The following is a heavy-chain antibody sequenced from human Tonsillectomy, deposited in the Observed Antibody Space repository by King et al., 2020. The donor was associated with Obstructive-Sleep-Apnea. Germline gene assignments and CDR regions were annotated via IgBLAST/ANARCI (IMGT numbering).Heavy chain of an antibody. J-gene: IGHJ6*02. CDR1: GYSISSSNW. Sequence: QLQESGPGLVKPSDTLSLTCAVSGYSISSSNWWGWIRQPPGKGLEWIGYIYYSGSTYYNPSLKSRVTMSVDTSKNQFSLKLSAVPAVYTAVYYCARSGSYYYYGMDVWGQGTTVTVSS. V-gene: IGHV4-28*01. D-gene: IGHD1-26*01. CDR3: ARSGSYYYYGMDV. CDR2: IYYSGST.